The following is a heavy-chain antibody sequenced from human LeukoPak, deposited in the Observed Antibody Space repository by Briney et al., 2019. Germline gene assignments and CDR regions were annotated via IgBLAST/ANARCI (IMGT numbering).Heavy chain of an antibody. CDR1: GGSFSGYY. CDR2: INHSGST. V-gene: IGHV4-34*01. D-gene: IGHD5-24*01. J-gene: IGHJ5*02. Sequence: PSETLSLTCAVYGGSFSGYYWSWIRQPPGKGLEWIGEINHSGSTNYNPSLKSRVTISVDTSKNQFSLKLSSVTAADTAVYYCARGEMATGFDPWGQGTLVTVST. CDR3: ARGEMATGFDP.